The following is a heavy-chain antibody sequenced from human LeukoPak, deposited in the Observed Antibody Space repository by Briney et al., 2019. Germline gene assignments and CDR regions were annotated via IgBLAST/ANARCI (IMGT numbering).Heavy chain of an antibody. CDR2: ISGSGGST. V-gene: IGHV3-23*01. D-gene: IGHD4-11*01. CDR1: EFTFSNYA. J-gene: IGHJ4*02. Sequence: GGSLRLSCAASEFTFSNYAMNWVRQAPGKGLEWVSAISGSGGSTYYADSVKGRFIISRDTSKNTLYLQMNSLRAEDTAVYYCARSGGLQKFDYWGQGTLVTVSS. CDR3: ARSGGLQKFDY.